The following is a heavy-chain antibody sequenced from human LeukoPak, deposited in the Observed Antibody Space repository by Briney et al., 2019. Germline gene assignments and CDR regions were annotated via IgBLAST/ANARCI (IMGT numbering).Heavy chain of an antibody. CDR2: IKEDGGEE. D-gene: IGHD3-22*01. CDR1: GFTLSRYW. Sequence: GGSLRLSCAASGFTLSRYWMTWVRQAPGKGLEWVSNIKEDGGEEYYLDSVNGRFTISRDNAENSLYLQMNSLRVEDTAVYYCARYYYVGSGYSEDAFDVWGQGTMVTVSS. CDR3: ARYYYVGSGYSEDAFDV. J-gene: IGHJ3*01. V-gene: IGHV3-7*01.